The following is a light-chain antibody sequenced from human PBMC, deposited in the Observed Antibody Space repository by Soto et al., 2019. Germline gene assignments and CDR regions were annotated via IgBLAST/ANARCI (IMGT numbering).Light chain of an antibody. V-gene: IGKV1-5*03. J-gene: IGKJ1*01. Sequence: EIPMTQYTFNLSASGGDRINSTCRASQSISVWLAWYQQKPGKAPNLLIHKASRLQSGVPSRFSGSGSGTEFTLTISSLQPDDFATYYCQHYNSYSEAFGQGTKVDIK. CDR1: QSISVW. CDR2: KAS. CDR3: QHYNSYSEA.